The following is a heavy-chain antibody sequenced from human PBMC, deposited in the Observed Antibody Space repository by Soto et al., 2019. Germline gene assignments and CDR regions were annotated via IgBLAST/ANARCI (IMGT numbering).Heavy chain of an antibody. Sequence: QVQLVQSGAEVKKPGASVKVSCKASGYTLNTYGITWVRQAPGQGLEWMGWISANNDDTKYPQKLQGRVTMTTDTSTSTAYMELRSLTSDDTAVYYCARGTYFDSWGQGTLVTVSS. V-gene: IGHV1-18*01. CDR3: ARGTYFDS. CDR2: ISANNDDT. J-gene: IGHJ4*02. CDR1: GYTLNTYG.